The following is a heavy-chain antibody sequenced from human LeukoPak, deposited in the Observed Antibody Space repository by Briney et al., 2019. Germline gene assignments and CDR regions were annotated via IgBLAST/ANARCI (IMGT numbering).Heavy chain of an antibody. CDR3: VKLPYSDTSAYYVDY. V-gene: IGHV3-64D*06. J-gene: IGHJ4*02. D-gene: IGHD3-22*01. CDR1: GSTFSTSA. CDR2: ISSNGGGT. Sequence: GSLRLSCSASGSTFSTSAIHWVRQAPGKGLEYVSAISSNGGGTYYAGSVKGRFTISRDNSKNMLSLQMSSLRPEDTAVYYCVKLPYSDTSAYYVDYWGQGTLVTVSS.